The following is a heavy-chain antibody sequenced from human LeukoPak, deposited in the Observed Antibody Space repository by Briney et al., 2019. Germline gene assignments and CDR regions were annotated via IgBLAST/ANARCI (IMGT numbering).Heavy chain of an antibody. J-gene: IGHJ4*02. Sequence: GGSLRLSCAASGFTFSSYAMSWVRQAPGKGLEWVSSINTGGVNTHYADSVKGRFTISRDNSKNTLSLQMNSLRADDTAVYYCAKEIWPTVTTPGHTYFDYWGQGTLVTVSS. CDR2: INTGGVNT. V-gene: IGHV3-23*01. D-gene: IGHD4-17*01. CDR3: AKEIWPTVTTPGHTYFDY. CDR1: GFTFSSYA.